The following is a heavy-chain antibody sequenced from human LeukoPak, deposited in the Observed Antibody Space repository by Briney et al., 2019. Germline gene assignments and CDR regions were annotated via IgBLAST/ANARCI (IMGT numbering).Heavy chain of an antibody. D-gene: IGHD4-11*01. CDR2: IWNDGSAT. J-gene: IGHJ4*02. V-gene: IGHV3-33*03. CDR1: QFTFSHYG. Sequence: PGGSLRLSCAASQFTFSHYGMHWVRQAPGGGLEWVAVIWNDGSATYYADSVKGRFTISRDNSRNTLYLQMTSLRAEDTAVYYCAKDAQRGFDYSNSLEYWGQGTLVTVSS. CDR3: AKDAQRGFDYSNSLEY.